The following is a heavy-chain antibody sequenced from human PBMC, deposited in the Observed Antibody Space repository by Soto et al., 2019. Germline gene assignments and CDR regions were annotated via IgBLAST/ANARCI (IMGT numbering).Heavy chain of an antibody. J-gene: IGHJ4*02. Sequence: EVQVVESGGGLIQPGGSLRLACAASGFSVSSSYMSWVRQAPGKGLEWVSVIHSGGRTYYADSVRGRFTISRDNSLNTLYLQMNNLGAEDTAVYYCARDGDSGGYYTAPFFDYWGQGTLVTVSS. CDR2: IHSGGRT. D-gene: IGHD3-22*01. CDR1: GFSVSSSY. V-gene: IGHV3-53*01. CDR3: ARDGDSGGYYTAPFFDY.